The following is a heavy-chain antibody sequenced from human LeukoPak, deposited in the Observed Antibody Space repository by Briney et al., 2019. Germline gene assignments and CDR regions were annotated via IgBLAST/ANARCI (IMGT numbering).Heavy chain of an antibody. Sequence: GGSLRLSCAASGFNFNNYDMHWVRQAPGKGLEWVAVIAYDGAKKYYVDSVKGRFTISRDNSKNTVYLQMDSLRAEDTSVYYCAKVKGSNNGYDFFSVYWGQGTLVTVSS. V-gene: IGHV3-30*18. CDR3: AKVKGSNNGYDFFSVY. D-gene: IGHD5-12*01. CDR1: GFNFNNYD. CDR2: IAYDGAKK. J-gene: IGHJ4*02.